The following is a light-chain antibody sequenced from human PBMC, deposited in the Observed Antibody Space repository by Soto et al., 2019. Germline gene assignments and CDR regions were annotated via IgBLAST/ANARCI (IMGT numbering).Light chain of an antibody. CDR2: GAS. Sequence: EIVLTQSPGSLSLSPRERATLSCRASQTVDSTFFAWYQKKPGPAPRLLIYGASKRATDIPDMFSGSGSGTDFPITISRLEPEDFAVYYCQQYMSSVTFGQGTKVEIK. CDR1: QTVDSTF. V-gene: IGKV3-20*01. J-gene: IGKJ1*01. CDR3: QQYMSSVT.